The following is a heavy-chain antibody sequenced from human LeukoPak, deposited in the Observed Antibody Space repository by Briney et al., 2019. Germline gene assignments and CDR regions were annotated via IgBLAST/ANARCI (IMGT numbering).Heavy chain of an antibody. CDR2: IKQDGSEK. J-gene: IGHJ4*02. D-gene: IGHD2-2*01. CDR3: ASASPAGDY. CDR1: GFTFSRFW. Sequence: GGALRLSCAASGFTFSRFWMSWVRQAPGKGLEWVANIKQDGSEKYYVDSVKGRFTISRDNAKNSLHLQMNSLRAEDTAVYYCASASPAGDYWGQGTLVTVSS. V-gene: IGHV3-7*01.